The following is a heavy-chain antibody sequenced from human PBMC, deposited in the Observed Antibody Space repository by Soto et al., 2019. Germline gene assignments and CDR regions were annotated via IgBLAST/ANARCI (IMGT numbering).Heavy chain of an antibody. V-gene: IGHV3-33*01. CDR3: ARGTGHHFYGMDV. CDR1: GFIFSSYG. D-gene: IGHD3-9*01. CDR2: IWYDGTNE. J-gene: IGHJ6*02. Sequence: QVPLVESGGGVVQPGRSLRLSCAASGFIFSSYGMHWVRQAPGKGLEWVAVIWYDGTNEYYADSVKGRFTISRDNSKNTVFLQMNSLRAEDTAVYYCARGTGHHFYGMDVWGQGTTVTVSS.